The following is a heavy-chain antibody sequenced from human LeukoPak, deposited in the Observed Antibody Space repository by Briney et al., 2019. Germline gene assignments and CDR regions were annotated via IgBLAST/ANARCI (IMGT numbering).Heavy chain of an antibody. V-gene: IGHV3-7*01. CDR3: ARDDCSSISCYHNWFDP. Sequence: GGSLRLSCAASGFTFSSDWMSWVRQAPGKGLEWVANIKQDGSEKYHVDSVKGRFTISRGNAKNSLYLQMNSLRAEDTAVYYCARDDCSSISCYHNWFDPWGQGTLVTVSS. CDR1: GFTFSSDW. J-gene: IGHJ5*02. CDR2: IKQDGSEK. D-gene: IGHD2-2*01.